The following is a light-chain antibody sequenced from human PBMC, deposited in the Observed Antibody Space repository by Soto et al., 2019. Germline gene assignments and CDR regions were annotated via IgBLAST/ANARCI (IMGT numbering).Light chain of an antibody. V-gene: IGKV1-5*01. Sequence: IQMTQYPYTLSASVGDRVTITCRASQSISSWLAWYHHKPGKAPKLLIYDAPSLESGVPSRFSGSGPGTDFTLTISSLQPEDVATYYCQKYNIAPWPFGQVSKVDIK. CDR2: DAP. CDR3: QKYNIAPWP. J-gene: IGKJ1*01. CDR1: QSISSW.